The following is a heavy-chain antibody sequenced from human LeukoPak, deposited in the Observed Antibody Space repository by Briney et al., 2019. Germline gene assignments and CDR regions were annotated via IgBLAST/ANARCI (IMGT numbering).Heavy chain of an antibody. D-gene: IGHD2-2*01. Sequence: PSETLSLTCTVSGGSISSYYWSWIRQPPGKGLEWIGYIYHSGSTNYNPSLKSRVTISVDTSKNQFSLKLSSVTAADTAVYYCARALVPNYFDYWGQGTLVTASS. CDR1: GGSISSYY. CDR3: ARALVPNYFDY. J-gene: IGHJ4*02. CDR2: IYHSGST. V-gene: IGHV4-59*01.